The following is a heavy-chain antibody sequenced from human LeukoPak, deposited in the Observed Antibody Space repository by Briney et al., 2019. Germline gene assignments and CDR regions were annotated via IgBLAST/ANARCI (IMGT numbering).Heavy chain of an antibody. CDR2: ISSSSSYI. J-gene: IGHJ5*02. D-gene: IGHD2-15*01. V-gene: IGHV3-21*01. Sequence: GGSLRLSCAASGFTFSIYSMNWVRQAPGKGLEWVSSISSSSSYIYYADSVKGRFTLSRDNAKNSLYLQMDSLRAEDTAVYYCARRDSHNWFDPWGQGTLLNLSS. CDR3: ARRDSHNWFDP. CDR1: GFTFSIYS.